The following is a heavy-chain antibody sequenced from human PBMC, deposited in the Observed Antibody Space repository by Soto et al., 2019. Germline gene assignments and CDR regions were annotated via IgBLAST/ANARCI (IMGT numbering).Heavy chain of an antibody. CDR2: IGSTTNYI. CDR3: ARESEDLTSNFDY. Sequence: GSLRLSCAASGFTFTRYSMNWVRQAPGKGLEWVSSIGSTTNYIYYADSMKGRFTVSRDNAKNSVYLEMNSLSAEDTALYYCARESEDLTSNFDYWGQGTLVTVSS. CDR1: GFTFTRYS. V-gene: IGHV3-21*01. J-gene: IGHJ4*02.